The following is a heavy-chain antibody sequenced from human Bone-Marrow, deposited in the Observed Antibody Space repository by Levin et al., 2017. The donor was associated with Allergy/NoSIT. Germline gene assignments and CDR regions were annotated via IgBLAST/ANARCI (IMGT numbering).Heavy chain of an antibody. CDR3: ARDTGSSGWYRGDAFAI. CDR1: GFTLSGYW. CDR2: IKQDGGEI. V-gene: IGHV3-7*01. D-gene: IGHD6-19*01. J-gene: IGHJ3*02. Sequence: SGGSLRLSCAASGFTLSGYWMSWVRQAPGKGLEWVANIKQDGGEIYYVDSVKGRFTISRDNAKTSLYLHMYSLRAEDTALYYCARDTGSSGWYRGDAFAIWGQGTMVTVSS.